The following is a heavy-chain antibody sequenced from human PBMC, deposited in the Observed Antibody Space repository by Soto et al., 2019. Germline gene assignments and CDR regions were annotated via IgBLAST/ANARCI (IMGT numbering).Heavy chain of an antibody. D-gene: IGHD3-10*01. J-gene: IGHJ4*02. CDR3: AREVKGVTSFDY. V-gene: IGHV1-3*01. CDR1: GFTALSYA. CDR2: LNGGVDGT. Sequence: QVRLIQSGPEMMQPGASVRVSCKASGFTALSYAFHWVRQAPGQGPEWLGWLNGGVDGTSYSQRFQGRVTISRDTSTHTVYLEVTSLTSEDTAVYYWAREVKGVTSFDYWGQGTLVTVSS.